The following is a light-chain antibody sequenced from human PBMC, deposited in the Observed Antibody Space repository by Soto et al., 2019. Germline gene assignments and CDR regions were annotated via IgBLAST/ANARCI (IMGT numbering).Light chain of an antibody. V-gene: IGKV1-5*03. J-gene: IGKJ1*01. CDR2: KAS. CDR1: QSISYW. Sequence: DIQMTQSPSTLSASVGDRVTITCRASQSISYWLAWYQQKPGKAPKLLIYKASSLQSGVPSRFSGSGSGTEFTLTISSLQPDDLATYYCQQYSSYRTFGQGTKVEIK. CDR3: QQYSSYRT.